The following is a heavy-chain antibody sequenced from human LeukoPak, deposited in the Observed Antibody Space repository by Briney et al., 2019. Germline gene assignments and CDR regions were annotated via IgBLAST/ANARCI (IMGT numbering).Heavy chain of an antibody. Sequence: GGSLRLSCAASGFTFSSYAMHWVRQAPGKGLEWVAVISYDGSNKYYADSVKGRFTISRDNSKNTLYLQMNSLRAEDTAVYYCAKSVESAVTTNPYFDYWGQGTLVTVSS. CDR1: GFTFSSYA. D-gene: IGHD4-17*01. CDR3: AKSVESAVTTNPYFDY. V-gene: IGHV3-30*04. J-gene: IGHJ4*02. CDR2: ISYDGSNK.